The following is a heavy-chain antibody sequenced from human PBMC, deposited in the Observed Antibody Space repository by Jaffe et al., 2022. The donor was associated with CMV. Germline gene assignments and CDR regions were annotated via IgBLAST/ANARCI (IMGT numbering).Heavy chain of an antibody. CDR1: GGSFSGYY. Sequence: QVQLQQWGAGLLKPSETLSLTCAVYGGSFSGYYWSWIRQPPGKGLEWIGEINHSGSTNYNPSLKSRVTISVDTSKNQFSLKLSSVTAADTAVYYCARGGPYSNYVTMVRGVIRGYMDVWGKGTTVTVSS. J-gene: IGHJ6*03. D-gene: IGHD3-10*01. V-gene: IGHV4-34*01. CDR3: ARGGPYSNYVTMVRGVIRGYMDV. CDR2: INHSGST.